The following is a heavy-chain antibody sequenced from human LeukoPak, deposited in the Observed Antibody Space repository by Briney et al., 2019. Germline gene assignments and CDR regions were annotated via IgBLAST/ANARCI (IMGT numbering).Heavy chain of an antibody. J-gene: IGHJ6*02. CDR2: ISPYNGNT. CDR3: ARDDLDSSGPFYYYYGMDV. CDR1: GYTFTSYY. D-gene: IGHD6-19*01. V-gene: IGHV1-3*01. Sequence: ASVKVSCKASGYTFTSYYMHWVRQAPGQGLEWMGWISPYNGNTNYAQKFQGRVTITRDTSASTAYMELSSLRSEDTAVYYCARDDLDSSGPFYYYYGMDVWGQGTTVTVSS.